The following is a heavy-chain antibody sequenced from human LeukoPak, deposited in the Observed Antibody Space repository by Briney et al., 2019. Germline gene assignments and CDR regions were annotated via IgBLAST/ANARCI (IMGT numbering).Heavy chain of an antibody. CDR2: VSYDGSWD. Sequence: PGGSLRLSCAASGFTYSDYTMHWLRQAPVKGLEWVAFVSYDGSWDSHSDSVKGRFTISRDNAKSSLYLEMNSLRAEDTAVYYCARDVDGSGNYGFDWWGQGILVTVSS. J-gene: IGHJ4*02. V-gene: IGHV3-30*07. CDR1: GFTYSDYT. D-gene: IGHD3-10*01. CDR3: ARDVDGSGNYGFDW.